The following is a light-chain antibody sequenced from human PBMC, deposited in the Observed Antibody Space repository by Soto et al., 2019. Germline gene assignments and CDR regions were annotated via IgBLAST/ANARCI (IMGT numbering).Light chain of an antibody. V-gene: IGKV1-39*01. CDR2: AAS. Sequence: DIQMTQSPSSLSASVGDRVTITCRASQSISSYLNWYQQKPGKAPKLLIYAASSLQSGVPSRFSGSGSGTDFILTISSLQPEDFATYYCQQSYTSPLGFGLGTRLEIK. J-gene: IGKJ5*01. CDR3: QQSYTSPLG. CDR1: QSISSY.